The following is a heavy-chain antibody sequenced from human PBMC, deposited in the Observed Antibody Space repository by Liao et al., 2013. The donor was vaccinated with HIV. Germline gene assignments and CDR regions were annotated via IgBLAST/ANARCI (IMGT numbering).Heavy chain of an antibody. J-gene: IGHJ6*03. CDR2: INHSGST. CDR3: ARGALNWKGIDYYYYMDV. Sequence: QVQLQQWGAGLLKPSETLSLTCAVYGGSFSGYYWSWIRQPPGKGLEWIGEINHSGSTNYNPSLKSRVTISVDTSKNQFSLKLSSVTAADTAVYYCARGALNWKGIDYYYYMDVWGKGTTVTVSS. CDR1: GGSFSGYY. V-gene: IGHV4-34*01. D-gene: IGHD1-1*01.